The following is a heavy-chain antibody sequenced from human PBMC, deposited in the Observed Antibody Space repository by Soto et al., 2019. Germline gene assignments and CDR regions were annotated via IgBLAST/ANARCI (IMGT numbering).Heavy chain of an antibody. D-gene: IGHD2-15*01. CDR3: ARGVESGGTYFGH. CDR2: ISYDGSNK. V-gene: IGHV3-30-3*01. CDR1: GFTFSSYA. Sequence: VQLVESGGGLVQPGGSLRLSCAASGFTFSSYAMHWVRQAPGKGLEWLAVISYDGSNKKYTESLKGRFSISRDNSKNTLDLQMNSLRDEDTAVYYCARGVESGGTYFGHWGQGTLVTVSS. J-gene: IGHJ1*01.